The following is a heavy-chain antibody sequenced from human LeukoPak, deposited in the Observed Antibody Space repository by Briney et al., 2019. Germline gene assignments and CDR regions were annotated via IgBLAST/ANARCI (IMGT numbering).Heavy chain of an antibody. V-gene: IGHV3-30*02. D-gene: IGHD2-21*01. CDR2: IRYNGNNQ. CDR1: GFTFNNYG. Sequence: PGGSLRLSCAASGFTFNNYGMHWVRQAPGKGLEWVAFIRYNGNNQYYADSVKGRFTISRDNSKNTLYLQMNRLRVEDAALYYCARAPVTSCRGAFCYPFDLWGQGVLVTVSS. J-gene: IGHJ4*02. CDR3: ARAPVTSCRGAFCYPFDL.